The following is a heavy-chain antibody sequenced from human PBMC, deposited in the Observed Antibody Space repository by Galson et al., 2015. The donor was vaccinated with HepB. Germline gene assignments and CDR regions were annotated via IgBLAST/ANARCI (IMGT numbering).Heavy chain of an antibody. D-gene: IGHD6-19*01. CDR1: GFTFSSYA. J-gene: IGHJ3*02. V-gene: IGHV3-23*01. Sequence: SLRLSCAASGFTFSSYAMSWVRQTPGKGLQWVSSISGSGAGSYFADSVKGRFIISRDNSKNTLYLQMNSLRAEDTAMYYCTRILEVAGRGVAFDIWGQGTMVTVSS. CDR2: ISGSGAGS. CDR3: TRILEVAGRGVAFDI.